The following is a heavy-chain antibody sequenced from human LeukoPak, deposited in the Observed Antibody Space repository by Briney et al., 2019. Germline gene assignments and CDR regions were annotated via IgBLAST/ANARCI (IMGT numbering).Heavy chain of an antibody. Sequence: GRSLRLSCAASGFTFSSYGMHWVRQAPGKGLEWVAVISYDGSNKYYADSVKGRFTISRDNSKNTLYLQMNSLRAEDTAVYYCAKELVGYYYGSSWDYWGQGTLVTVSS. CDR2: ISYDGSNK. V-gene: IGHV3-30*18. CDR3: AKELVGYYYGSSWDY. J-gene: IGHJ4*02. D-gene: IGHD3-10*01. CDR1: GFTFSSYG.